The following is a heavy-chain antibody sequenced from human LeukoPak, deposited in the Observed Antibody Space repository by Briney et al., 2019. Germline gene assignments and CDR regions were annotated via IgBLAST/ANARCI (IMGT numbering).Heavy chain of an antibody. V-gene: IGHV4-39*01. CDR3: ASPTGLSYYYGSGSYYSAAFDY. CDR1: GGSISSSSYY. CDR2: IYYSGST. J-gene: IGHJ4*02. D-gene: IGHD3-10*01. Sequence: SETLSLTCTVSGGSISSSSYYWGWIRQPPGKGLEWIGSIYYSGSTYYNPSLKSRVTISVGTSKNQFSLKLSSVTAADTAVYYCASPTGLSYYYGSGSYYSAAFDYWGQGTLVTVSS.